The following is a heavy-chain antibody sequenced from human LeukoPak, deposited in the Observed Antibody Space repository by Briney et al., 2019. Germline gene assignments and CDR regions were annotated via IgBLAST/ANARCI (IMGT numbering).Heavy chain of an antibody. CDR2: ISHSGST. CDR1: GGSFSGYY. CDR3: ARGRGSIAARRIWFDP. D-gene: IGHD6-6*01. J-gene: IGHJ5*02. Sequence: SETLSLTCAVYGGSFSGYYWSWIRQPPGKGLEWIGEISHSGSTNYNPSLKSRVTISVDTSKNQFSLKLSSVTAADTAVYYCARGRGSIAARRIWFDPWGQGTLVTVSS. V-gene: IGHV4-34*01.